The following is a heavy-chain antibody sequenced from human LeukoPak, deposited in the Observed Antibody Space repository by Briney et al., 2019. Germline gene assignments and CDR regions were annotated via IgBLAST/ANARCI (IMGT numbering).Heavy chain of an antibody. J-gene: IGHJ4*02. D-gene: IGHD3-10*01. CDR2: ISSSRSYI. Sequence: GGSLRLSCAASVFIFSRYLMIWVRQAPGEGLECGSSISSSRSYIYCADSVKGLFTISRDNDKNSLYLKMNSLRAEDTAVYYCASGGYYGSGSFDYWGQGTLVTVSS. CDR3: ASGGYYGSGSFDY. V-gene: IGHV3-21*01. CDR1: VFIFSRYL.